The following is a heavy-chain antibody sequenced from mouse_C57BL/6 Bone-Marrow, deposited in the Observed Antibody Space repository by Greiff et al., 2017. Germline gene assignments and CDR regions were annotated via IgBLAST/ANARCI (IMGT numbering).Heavy chain of an antibody. CDR1: GYTFTSSW. CDR2: IYPGSGST. Sequence: QVQLQQPGAELVKPGASVKMSCKASGYTFTSSWLTWVKQRPGQGLEWIGDIYPGSGSTNYNEQFKSNATLTVDTSSSTAYMQLSSLTSEDSAVYYCARGYYGKLNVDYWGQGTTLTVSS. J-gene: IGHJ2*01. V-gene: IGHV1-55*01. D-gene: IGHD2-1*01. CDR3: ARGYYGKLNVDY.